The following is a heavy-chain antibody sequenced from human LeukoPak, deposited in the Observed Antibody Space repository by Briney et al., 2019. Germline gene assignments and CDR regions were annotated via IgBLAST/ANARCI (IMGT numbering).Heavy chain of an antibody. Sequence: PSETLSLTCSVSGYSISSGYYWGWIRQSPGKGLEWIGTIYQSGSTYYNPSLESRVTISADTSKNQFSLKLSSVTAADTAVYYCATSCSGGSCYWFDYWGQGTLVTVSS. CDR2: IYQSGST. CDR3: ATSCSGGSCYWFDY. V-gene: IGHV4-38-2*02. CDR1: GYSISSGYY. J-gene: IGHJ4*02. D-gene: IGHD2-15*01.